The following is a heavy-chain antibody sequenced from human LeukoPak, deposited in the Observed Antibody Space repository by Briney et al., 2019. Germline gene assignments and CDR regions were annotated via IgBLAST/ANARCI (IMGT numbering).Heavy chain of an antibody. Sequence: PGRSMRLSCAPYGXIFSSYAMSWVRLAAGKVREWISVISGSGGRTDYADSVKGRFTISRDNSKNTLYLQMNSLRAEDTAVYYCAKAALAVAGIVPVESELDYWGQGTLVTVSS. D-gene: IGHD6-19*01. CDR3: AKAALAVAGIVPVESELDY. CDR1: GXIFSSYA. J-gene: IGHJ4*02. V-gene: IGHV3-23*01. CDR2: ISGSGGRT.